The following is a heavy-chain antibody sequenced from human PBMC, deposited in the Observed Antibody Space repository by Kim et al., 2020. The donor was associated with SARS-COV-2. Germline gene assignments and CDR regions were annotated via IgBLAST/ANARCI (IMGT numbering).Heavy chain of an antibody. V-gene: IGHV4-34*01. CDR3: ARLVVVPAAMKFPETPYGMDV. CDR2: INHSGST. Sequence: SETLSLTCAVYGGSFSGYYWSWIRQPPGKGLEWIGEINHSGSTNYNPSLKSRVTISVDTSKNQFSLKLSSVTAADTAVYYCARLVVVPAAMKFPETPYGMDVWGQGTTVTVSS. J-gene: IGHJ6*02. CDR1: GGSFSGYY. D-gene: IGHD2-2*01.